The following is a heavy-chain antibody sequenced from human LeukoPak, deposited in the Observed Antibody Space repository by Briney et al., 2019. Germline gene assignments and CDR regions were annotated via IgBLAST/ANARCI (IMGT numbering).Heavy chain of an antibody. CDR2: ISSSSSTI. CDR1: GFTFSSYS. D-gene: IGHD3-10*01. CDR3: AKAPHYYGSGRPD. Sequence: PGGSLRLSCAASGFTFSSYSMNWVRQAPGKGLEWVSYISSSSSTIYYADSVKGRFTISRDNAKNSLYLQMNSLRAEDTAVYYCAKAPHYYGSGRPDWGQGTLVTVSS. V-gene: IGHV3-48*01. J-gene: IGHJ4*02.